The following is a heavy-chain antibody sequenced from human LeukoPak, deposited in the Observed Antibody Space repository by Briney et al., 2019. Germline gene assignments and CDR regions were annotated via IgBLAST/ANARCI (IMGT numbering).Heavy chain of an antibody. J-gene: IGHJ4*02. V-gene: IGHV3-30*02. CDR1: GFTFSSYG. CDR3: AKDRLEYYDSSGYYFDY. D-gene: IGHD3-22*01. Sequence: GGSLRLPCAASGFTFSSYGMHWVRQAPGKGLEWVAFIRYDGSNKYYADSVKGRFTISRDNSKNTLYLQMNSLRAEDTAVYYCAKDRLEYYDSSGYYFDYWGQGTLVTVSS. CDR2: IRYDGSNK.